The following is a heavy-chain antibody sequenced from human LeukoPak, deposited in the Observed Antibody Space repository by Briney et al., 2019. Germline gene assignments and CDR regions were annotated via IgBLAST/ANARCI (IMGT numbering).Heavy chain of an antibody. D-gene: IGHD2-2*01. J-gene: IGHJ6*03. CDR2: IYYSGST. Sequence: SETLSLTCTVSGGSISSGGYYWSWIRQHPGKGLEWIGYIYYSGSTYYNPSLKSRVTISVDTSKNQFSLKLSSVTAADTAVYYYVRSYCSSTSCSPYYYYYMDVWGQGTTVTVS. V-gene: IGHV4-31*03. CDR1: GGSISSGGYY. CDR3: VRSYCSSTSCSPYYYYYMDV.